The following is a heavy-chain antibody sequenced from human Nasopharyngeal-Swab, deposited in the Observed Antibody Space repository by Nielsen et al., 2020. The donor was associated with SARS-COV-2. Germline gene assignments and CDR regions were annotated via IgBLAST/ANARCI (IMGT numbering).Heavy chain of an antibody. CDR2: IYYSGST. Sequence: LRLSCTVSGGSISSGDYYWSWIRQPPGKGLEWIGYIYYSGSTYYNPSLKSRVTISVDTSKNQFSLKLSSVTAADTAVYYCARRAMIGPLGSFDIWGQGTIVTVSS. J-gene: IGHJ3*02. CDR1: GGSISSGDYY. D-gene: IGHD3-22*01. V-gene: IGHV4-30-4*01. CDR3: ARRAMIGPLGSFDI.